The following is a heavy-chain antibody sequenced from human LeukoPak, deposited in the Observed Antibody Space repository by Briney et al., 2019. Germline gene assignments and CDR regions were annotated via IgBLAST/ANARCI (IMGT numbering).Heavy chain of an antibody. CDR3: VKDLYYDNSGYYSGAFDY. D-gene: IGHD3-22*01. V-gene: IGHV3-64D*09. Sequence: GSLRLSCSASGFTFKKYAMHWVRQAPGKGLEYVSAINSNGGRTYYADSVKGRFTISRDNSKNTLYLQMSSLRVDDTAVYYCVKDLYYDNSGYYSGAFDYWGQGTMVTISS. J-gene: IGHJ4*02. CDR2: INSNGGRT. CDR1: GFTFKKYA.